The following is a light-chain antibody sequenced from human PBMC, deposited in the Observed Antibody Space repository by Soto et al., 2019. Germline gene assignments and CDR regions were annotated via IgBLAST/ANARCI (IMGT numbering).Light chain of an antibody. CDR2: QAS. CDR1: QSVDSR. CDR3: QQYNSYPFI. J-gene: IGKJ3*01. Sequence: DIQMTQSPSTLSASVGDRVTITCRASQSVDSRLAWYQQKPGKAPKLLIYQASTLESGVPSRFSGSGSGTEFPLRSSNLQHDYSAIYYCQQYNSYPFIFGPGTKVDIK. V-gene: IGKV1-5*03.